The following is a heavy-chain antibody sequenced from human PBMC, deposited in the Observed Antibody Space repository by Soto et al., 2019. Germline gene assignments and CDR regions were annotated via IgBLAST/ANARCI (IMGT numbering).Heavy chain of an antibody. Sequence: QVQLVQSGAEVKKPGSSVKVSCKASGGTFSSYAISWVRQAPGQGLEWMGGIIPIFGTANYAQKFQGRVTITADESTSTAYMELSSLRSEDTAVYYCARGPEEKGYCGGDCYHNWFDTWGQGTLVTVSS. CDR2: IIPIFGTA. CDR1: GGTFSSYA. D-gene: IGHD2-21*02. J-gene: IGHJ5*02. V-gene: IGHV1-69*01. CDR3: ARGPEEKGYCGGDCYHNWFDT.